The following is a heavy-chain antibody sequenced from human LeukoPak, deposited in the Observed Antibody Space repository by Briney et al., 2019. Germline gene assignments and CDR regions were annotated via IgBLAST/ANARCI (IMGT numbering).Heavy chain of an antibody. Sequence: PSETLSLTCTVSGGYISNYFWSWIRQPPGKGLEWIGNINYSGSTNYNPSLKSRVTMSVDTSKDQFSLKLSSVTAADTAVYYCARLPLSIGERKEDAFDIWGQGTMVTVSS. J-gene: IGHJ3*02. CDR1: GGYISNYF. CDR2: INYSGST. D-gene: IGHD5/OR15-5a*01. V-gene: IGHV4-59*08. CDR3: ARLPLSIGERKEDAFDI.